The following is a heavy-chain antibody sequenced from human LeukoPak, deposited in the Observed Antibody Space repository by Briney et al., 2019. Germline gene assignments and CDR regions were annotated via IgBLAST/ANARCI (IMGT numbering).Heavy chain of an antibody. CDR2: IYYSGST. V-gene: IGHV4-59*01. CDR1: SGSISSYY. D-gene: IGHD2-21*01. Sequence: SETLSLTCTVSSGSISSYYWSWIRQPPGKGLEWIGYIYYSGSTNYNPSLKSRVTISVDTSKNQFSLKLSSVAAADTAVYYCARWGSNCGGDCYPDFDYWGQGTLVTVSS. J-gene: IGHJ4*02. CDR3: ARWGSNCGGDCYPDFDY.